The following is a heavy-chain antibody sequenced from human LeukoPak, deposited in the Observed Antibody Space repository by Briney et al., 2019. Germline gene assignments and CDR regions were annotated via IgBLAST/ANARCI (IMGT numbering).Heavy chain of an antibody. Sequence: SETLSLTCAVYGGSFSGYYWSWIRQPPGKGLEWIGEINHSGSTNYNPSLKSRVTISVDTSKNQFSLKLSSVTAADTAVYYCARKRVAGRFDHWGQGTLVTVSS. J-gene: IGHJ4*02. V-gene: IGHV4-34*01. D-gene: IGHD6-19*01. CDR2: INHSGST. CDR1: GGSFSGYY. CDR3: ARKRVAGRFDH.